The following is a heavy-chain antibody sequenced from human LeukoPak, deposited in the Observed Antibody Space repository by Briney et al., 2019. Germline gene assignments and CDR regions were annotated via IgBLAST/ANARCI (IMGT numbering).Heavy chain of an antibody. J-gene: IGHJ4*02. Sequence: ASVKVSCKASGYTCYYMHWVRQAPGQGLEWMGIINPSGGSTTYAQKFQGRVTMTRDTSTSTVYMELSRLRSEDTAVYYCARDRDDDILTGYPDYSFDYWGQGTLVTVSS. D-gene: IGHD3-9*01. V-gene: IGHV1-46*01. CDR1: GYTCYY. CDR2: INPSGGST. CDR3: ARDRDDDILTGYPDYSFDY.